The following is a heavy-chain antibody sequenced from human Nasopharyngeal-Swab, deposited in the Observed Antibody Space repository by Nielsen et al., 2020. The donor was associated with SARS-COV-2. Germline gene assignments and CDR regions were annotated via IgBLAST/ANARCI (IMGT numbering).Heavy chain of an antibody. CDR2: VCYGGVT. CDR1: GDSMNSRDYC. J-gene: IGHJ4*02. CDR3: AREAGTSGSYYVGRGGYFDF. V-gene: IGHV4-39*07. D-gene: IGHD3-10*01. Sequence: SETLSLTCTVSGDSMNSRDYCWGWIRQPPGRGLEWIGSVCYGGVTYYNPSLKSRVIISVDTSKSQFSLKLRSVTAADTALFFCAREAGTSGSYYVGRGGYFDFWGQGPLVTVSS.